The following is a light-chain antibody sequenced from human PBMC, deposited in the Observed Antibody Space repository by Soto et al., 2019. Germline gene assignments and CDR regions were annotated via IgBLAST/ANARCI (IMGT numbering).Light chain of an antibody. CDR3: QQYYSYVCT. Sequence: AIRMTQSPSSFSASTGDRVTITCRASQGISSYLAWYQQKPGKAPKLLIYAASTLQSGVPSRFSGSGSGTDFTLTISRLQSEDFATYYCQQYYSYVCTFGQGTKVEIK. CDR1: QGISSY. V-gene: IGKV1-8*01. CDR2: AAS. J-gene: IGKJ1*01.